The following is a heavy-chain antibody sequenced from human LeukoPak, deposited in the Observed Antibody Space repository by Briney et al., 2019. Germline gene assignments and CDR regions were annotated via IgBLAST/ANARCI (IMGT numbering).Heavy chain of an antibody. CDR1: GFTFTSDS. Sequence: GGSLRLSCAASGFTFTSDSMNWVRQAPGKGLEWLSYISASSSTKYYADSVRGRFSISRDNAKNTLYLQMNSLRAEDTAVYYCATIAAAGFFDYRGQGTLVTVSS. CDR2: ISASSSTK. V-gene: IGHV3-48*04. D-gene: IGHD6-13*01. CDR3: ATIAAAGFFDY. J-gene: IGHJ4*02.